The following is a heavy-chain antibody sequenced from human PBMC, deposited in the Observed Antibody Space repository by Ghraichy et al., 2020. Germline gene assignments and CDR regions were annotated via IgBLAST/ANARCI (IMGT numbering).Heavy chain of an antibody. D-gene: IGHD3-10*01. V-gene: IGHV4-59*01. J-gene: IGHJ4*02. CDR2: IYYSGST. CDR3: ARSPYYYGSGSYYNFDY. CDR1: GGSISSYY. Sequence: SETLSLTCTVSGGSISSYYWSWIRQPPGKGLEWIGYIYYSGSTNYNPSLKSRVTISVDTSKNQFSLKLSSVTAADTAVYYCARSPYYYGSGSYYNFDYWGKGPLVPVPS.